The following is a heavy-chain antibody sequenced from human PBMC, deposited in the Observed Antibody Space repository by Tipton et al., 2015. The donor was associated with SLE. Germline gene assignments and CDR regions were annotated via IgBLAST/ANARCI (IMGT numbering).Heavy chain of an antibody. Sequence: TLSLTCTVSGGSISSSSYYWGWIRQPPGKGLEWIGSIYYSGSTYYNPSLKSRVTISVDTSKNQFSLKLSSVTAADTAVYYCARRGSIAARPGFDYWGQGTLVTVSS. CDR2: IYYSGST. CDR3: ARRGSIAARPGFDY. V-gene: IGHV4-39*01. J-gene: IGHJ4*02. CDR1: GGSISSSSYY. D-gene: IGHD6-6*01.